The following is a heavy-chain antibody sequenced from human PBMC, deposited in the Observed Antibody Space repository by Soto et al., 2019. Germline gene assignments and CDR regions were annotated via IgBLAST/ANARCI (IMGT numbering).Heavy chain of an antibody. CDR1: GFTFSSYS. J-gene: IGHJ6*03. CDR3: ARAGIFGVVMGYYYYMDV. D-gene: IGHD3-3*01. CDR2: ISSSSSTI. Sequence: GGSLRLSCAASGFTFSSYSMNWVRQAPGKGLEWVSYISSSSSTIYYADSVKGRFTISRDNAKNLLYLQMNSLRAEDTAVFYCARAGIFGVVMGYYYYMDVWGKGTTVTSP. V-gene: IGHV3-48*01.